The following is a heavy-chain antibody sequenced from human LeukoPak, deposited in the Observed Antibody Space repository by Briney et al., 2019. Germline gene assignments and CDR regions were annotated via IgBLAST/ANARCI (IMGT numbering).Heavy chain of an antibody. D-gene: IGHD3-22*01. V-gene: IGHV3-20*04. J-gene: IGHJ6*02. CDR2: INWNGVGT. CDR1: GFSFGDFG. Sequence: GGSLRLSCAASGFSFGDFGMSWVRQAPGKGLEWVSGINWNGVGTSYIDSVKGRFTVSRDNAKNSLYLQMNSLRGEYTALYFCARGRYDISTVHRFFYYGMDVWGQGTPVTVSS. CDR3: ARGRYDISTVHRFFYYGMDV.